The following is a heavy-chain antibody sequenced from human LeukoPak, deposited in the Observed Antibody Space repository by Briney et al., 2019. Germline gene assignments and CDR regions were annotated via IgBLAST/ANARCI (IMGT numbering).Heavy chain of an antibody. CDR3: ARGSTHHDVWSGYYMDY. CDR1: GFTFSSYS. D-gene: IGHD3-3*01. J-gene: IGHJ4*02. V-gene: IGHV3-21*01. Sequence: GGSLRLSCAASGFTFSSYSMNWVRQAPGKGLEWVSSISSSSSYIYYADSVKGRFTISRDNAKNSLYLQMNSLRAEDTAVYYCARGSTHHDVWSGYYMDYWGQGTLVTVSS. CDR2: ISSSSSYI.